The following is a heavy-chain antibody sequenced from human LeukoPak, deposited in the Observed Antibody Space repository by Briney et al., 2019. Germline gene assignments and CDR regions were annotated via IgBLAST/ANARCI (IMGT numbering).Heavy chain of an antibody. Sequence: GGSLRLSCAASGFTFSSYEMNWVRQAPGKGLEWVSYISSSGSTIYYADSVKGRFTISRDNAKNSLYLQMNSLRAEDTAVYYCARWTLSGSYYSYYYYMDVWGKGTTVTISS. J-gene: IGHJ6*03. V-gene: IGHV3-48*03. CDR3: ARWTLSGSYYSYYYYMDV. CDR1: GFTFSSYE. CDR2: ISSSGSTI. D-gene: IGHD3-10*01.